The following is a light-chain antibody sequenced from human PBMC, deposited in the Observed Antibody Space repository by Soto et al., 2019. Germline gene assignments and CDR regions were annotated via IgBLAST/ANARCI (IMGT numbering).Light chain of an antibody. V-gene: IGLV2-14*01. CDR3: SSYTSSRTWV. CDR1: SSDVGGYNY. CDR2: EVS. J-gene: IGLJ3*02. Sequence: QSALTQPASVSGSPGQSITISCTGTSSDVGGYNYVSWYQHHPGKAPKLIIYEVSNRPSGVSNRFSGSKSGNTASLTISGLQTKDEADYYCSSYTSSRTWVFGGGTKLTVL.